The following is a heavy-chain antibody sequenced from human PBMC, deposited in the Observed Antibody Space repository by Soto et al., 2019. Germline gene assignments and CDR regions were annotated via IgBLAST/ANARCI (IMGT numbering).Heavy chain of an antibody. Sequence: QVQLVQSGAEVKKPGSSVKVSCKAPGGTFSSYAISWVRQAPGQGLEWMGGIIPIFGTAKYAQKFPGRVTITADESTSTGDMELSSLRSEDTAVYYCARSQGGSRSLDIYYYDYYGLDVWGQGTTVTVSS. V-gene: IGHV1-69*01. CDR3: ARSQGGSRSLDIYYYDYYGLDV. CDR1: GGTFSSYA. CDR2: IIPIFGTA. J-gene: IGHJ6*02. D-gene: IGHD2-15*01.